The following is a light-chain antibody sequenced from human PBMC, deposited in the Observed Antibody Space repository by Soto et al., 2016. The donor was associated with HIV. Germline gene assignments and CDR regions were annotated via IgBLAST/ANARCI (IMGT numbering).Light chain of an antibody. CDR1: QSINDW. Sequence: DIQMTQSPSTLSASVGDTVTITCRASQSINDWLSWYQQKPGKAPKLLIYKTSTLESGVPSRFSGSGSGTEFTLTISSLAPDDSATYYCQHSDAFGQGTKVGDQT. CDR3: QHSDA. CDR2: KTS. J-gene: IGKJ2*01. V-gene: IGKV1-5*03.